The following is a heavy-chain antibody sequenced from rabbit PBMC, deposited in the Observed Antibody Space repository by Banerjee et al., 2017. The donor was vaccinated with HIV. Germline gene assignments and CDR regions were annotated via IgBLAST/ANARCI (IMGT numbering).Heavy chain of an antibody. J-gene: IGHJ6*01. CDR3: VRELYYAFGL. CDR2: IDTADGNI. D-gene: IGHD1-1*01. V-gene: IGHV1S47*01. Sequence: QEQLVESGGGLVQPGGSLKLTCTVSGFDFSSYGVSWVRQAPGKGLEWIGYIDTADGNIYYASWVNGRFTISSHNAQNTLYLQLNSLTAADTATYFCVRELYYAFGLWGPGTLVTVS. CDR1: GFDFSSYG.